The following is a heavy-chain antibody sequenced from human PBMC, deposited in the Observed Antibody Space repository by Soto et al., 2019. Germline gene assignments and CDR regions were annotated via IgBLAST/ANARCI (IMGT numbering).Heavy chain of an antibody. V-gene: IGHV4-39*01. Sequence: WESLALACTVSGVSIGTTGDYWGWVRQPPGKGLEWIGSVYRTGSVYYNPSLYNPSLESRLSITVDTSKNQFSLKLRSVTAADTAVYYCVDVFTGSTFGYWGQGTLVTVSS. D-gene: IGHD3-9*01. CDR3: VDVFTGSTFGY. CDR2: VYRTGSV. J-gene: IGHJ4*02. CDR1: GVSIGTTGDY.